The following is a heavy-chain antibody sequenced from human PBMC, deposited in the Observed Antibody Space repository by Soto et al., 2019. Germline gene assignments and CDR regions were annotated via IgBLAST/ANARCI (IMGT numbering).Heavy chain of an antibody. J-gene: IGHJ4*02. CDR1: GFMFSSAW. CDR2: IKSKRDGGTT. CDR3: VEGWNDF. Sequence: HLVESGGDLVKPGGSLGLSCAASGFMFSSAWMSWVRQAPGKGLEWVGRIKSKRDGGTTDYAPPVKGRFVISRDDLKNTLYLQMNSLKTDDTAVYYCVEGWNDFWGQGTLVAVSS. V-gene: IGHV3-15*01. D-gene: IGHD1-1*01.